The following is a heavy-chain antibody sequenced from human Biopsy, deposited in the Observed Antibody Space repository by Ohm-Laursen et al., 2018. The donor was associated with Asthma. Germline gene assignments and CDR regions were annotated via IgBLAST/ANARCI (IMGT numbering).Heavy chain of an antibody. D-gene: IGHD2-15*01. CDR1: GFTFRSYA. V-gene: IGHV3-30-3*01. J-gene: IGHJ6*02. CDR2: IFFDGSNK. Sequence: SPRLSCAASGFTFRSYAMHWVRQAPGKGLEWVAGIFFDGSNKYYADSVKGRFTISRDNSNNSVYLQMNSLRPEDTALYFCSRDRGGSTRGGYYYYGMDVWGQGTTVTVSS. CDR3: SRDRGGSTRGGYYYYGMDV.